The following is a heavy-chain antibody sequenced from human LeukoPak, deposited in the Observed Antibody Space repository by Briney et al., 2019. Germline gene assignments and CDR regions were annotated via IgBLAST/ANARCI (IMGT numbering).Heavy chain of an antibody. Sequence: SETLSLTCTVSGGSITSYYWSWIRQPPGKGLEWIGYIYYSGSTNYNPSLKSRVTISIDTSKNQFSLKLSSVTAADTAVYYCARIGVATTRASPWFDPWGQGTLVIVSS. V-gene: IGHV4-59*01. CDR1: GGSITSYY. CDR3: ARIGVATTRASPWFDP. J-gene: IGHJ5*02. D-gene: IGHD6-13*01. CDR2: IYYSGST.